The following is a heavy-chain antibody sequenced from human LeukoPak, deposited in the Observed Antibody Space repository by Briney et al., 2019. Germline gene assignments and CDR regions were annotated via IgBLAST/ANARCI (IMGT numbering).Heavy chain of an antibody. CDR2: IYPNSGDT. J-gene: IGHJ4*02. CDR1: GYTFSGYY. V-gene: IGHV1-2*02. CDR3: ARGGFDY. Sequence: ASVKVSCKASGYTFSGYYIHWVRQAPGQGLEWMGWIYPNSGDTHYAQKFQGRVTLTRDTSIGTAYMELSSLRSDVTAVYYCARGGFDYWGQGTLVTVSS.